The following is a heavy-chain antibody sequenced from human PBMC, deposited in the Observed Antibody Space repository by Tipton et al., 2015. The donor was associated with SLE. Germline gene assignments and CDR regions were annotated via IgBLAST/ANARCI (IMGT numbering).Heavy chain of an antibody. Sequence: TLSLTCTVSGGSITNSNYFWGWIRQPPGKGLEWIGNIYYSGSPYYNPSLRSRVTMSVDTSKNQFSLRLSSVTAADTAVYYCARSLPSFYSYFYMDVWGKGTTVTVSS. CDR1: GGSITNSNYF. J-gene: IGHJ6*03. CDR3: ARSLPSFYSYFYMDV. CDR2: IYYSGSP. V-gene: IGHV4-39*07.